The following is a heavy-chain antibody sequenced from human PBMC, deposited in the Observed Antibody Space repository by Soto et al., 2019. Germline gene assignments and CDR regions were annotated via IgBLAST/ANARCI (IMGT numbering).Heavy chain of an antibody. CDR3: ARDKRRLYFDY. J-gene: IGHJ4*02. V-gene: IGHV3-33*01. Sequence: SCKASGFTFSSYGMHWVRQAPGKGLEWVAVIWYDGSNKYYADSVKGRFTISRDNSKNTLYLQMNSLRAEDTAVYYCARDKRRLYFDYWGQGTLVTVSS. CDR1: GFTFSSYG. CDR2: IWYDGSNK. D-gene: IGHD6-25*01.